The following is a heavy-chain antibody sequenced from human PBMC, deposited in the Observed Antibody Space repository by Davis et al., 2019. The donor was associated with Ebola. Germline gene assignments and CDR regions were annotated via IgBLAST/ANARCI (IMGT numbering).Heavy chain of an antibody. CDR2: IDSDGSNP. Sequence: PGGSLRLSCAASGFTFSTYWMHWVRRAPGKGLVWVSRIDSDGSNPNYADSVKGRFTISRDNAKNTLHLQMNSLRADDSAVYYCAGAATPHFYYYMDVWGKGTTVTVSS. J-gene: IGHJ6*03. V-gene: IGHV3-74*01. CDR1: GFTFSTYW. D-gene: IGHD2-15*01. CDR3: AGAATPHFYYYMDV.